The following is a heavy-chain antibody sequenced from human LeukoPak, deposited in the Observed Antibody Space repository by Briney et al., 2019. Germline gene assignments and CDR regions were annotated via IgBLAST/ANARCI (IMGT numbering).Heavy chain of an antibody. J-gene: IGHJ4*02. Sequence: GGSLRLSCAASGFSFGSYSFNWVRQAPGKGLEWVSSINTVSSYIYYADSLKGRFTISRDNAKNSVYLQMDSLRAEDSAVYYCARLRRNTDSSGFFYYYDYWGQGTLVTVSS. CDR1: GFSFGSYS. CDR3: ARLRRNTDSSGFFYYYDY. V-gene: IGHV3-21*06. D-gene: IGHD3-22*01. CDR2: INTVSSYI.